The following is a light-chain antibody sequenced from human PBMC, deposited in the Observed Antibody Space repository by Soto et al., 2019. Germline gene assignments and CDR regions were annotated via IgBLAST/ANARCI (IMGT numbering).Light chain of an antibody. V-gene: IGKV4-1*01. CDR3: QQYYSTPLT. J-gene: IGKJ4*01. CDR2: WAS. Sequence: DIVMTQSPDSLAVSLGERATINCKSSQSVLYSSNNKNYLVWYQQKPGQPPKLLIYWASTRESGVPDRFSGSGSGTDFTLTISSRQAEDVAVYYCQQYYSTPLTFGGGTKVEIK. CDR1: QSVLYSSNNKNY.